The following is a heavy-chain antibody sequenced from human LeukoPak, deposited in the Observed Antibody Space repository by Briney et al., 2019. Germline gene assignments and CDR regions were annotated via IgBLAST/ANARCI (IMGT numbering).Heavy chain of an antibody. CDR2: IIPIFGTA. Sequence: SVKVSCKASGGTFSSYAISWVRQAPGQGLEWMGGIIPIFGTANYAQKLQGRVTMTTDTSTSTAYMELRSLRSDDTAVYYCAREVPYDTSVYYQPFDYWGQGTLVTVSS. J-gene: IGHJ4*02. CDR3: AREVPYDTSVYYQPFDY. V-gene: IGHV1-69*05. D-gene: IGHD3-22*01. CDR1: GGTFSSYA.